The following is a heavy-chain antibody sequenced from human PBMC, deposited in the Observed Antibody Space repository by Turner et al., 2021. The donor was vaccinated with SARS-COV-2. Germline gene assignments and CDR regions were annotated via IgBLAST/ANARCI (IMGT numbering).Heavy chain of an antibody. CDR1: GFPLSAYY. Sequence: QVQLVESGGGLVKPGGSLSLSCSASGFPLSAYYMSWIREAPGKGLEWVSCISSRLGTIYYADSVKGRFTISRYNAKNSLYLKMNSLRAEDTAVYYCARHNDVWSGYYYYGMDFWGQGTTVTVSS. D-gene: IGHD3-3*01. V-gene: IGHV3-11*01. CDR2: ISSRLGTI. J-gene: IGHJ6*02. CDR3: ARHNDVWSGYYYYGMDF.